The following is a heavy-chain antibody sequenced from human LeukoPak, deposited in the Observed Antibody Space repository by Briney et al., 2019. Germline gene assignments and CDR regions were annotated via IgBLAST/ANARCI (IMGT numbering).Heavy chain of an antibody. Sequence: ASVKVSCKASGYTFTGYYMHWVRQAPGQGLEWMGWINPSSGGTNYAQKFQGRVTMTRDTSISTAYMELSRLRSDDTAVYYCARTRFLEWLVYYYYGMDVWGQGTTVTVSS. D-gene: IGHD3-3*01. CDR3: ARTRFLEWLVYYYYGMDV. V-gene: IGHV1-2*02. CDR2: INPSSGGT. J-gene: IGHJ6*02. CDR1: GYTFTGYY.